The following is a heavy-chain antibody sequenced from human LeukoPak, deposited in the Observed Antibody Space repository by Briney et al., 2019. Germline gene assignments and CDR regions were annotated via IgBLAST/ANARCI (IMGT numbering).Heavy chain of an antibody. J-gene: IGHJ5*02. D-gene: IGHD6-19*01. Sequence: PSETLSLTCTVSGGSTSSYYWSWIRQPPGKGLEWIGYIYYSGSTNYNPSLKSRVTIPVDTSKNQFSLKLSSVTAADTAVYYCAREGGLDSGGWYNWFDPWGQGTLVTVSS. CDR2: IYYSGST. CDR3: AREGGLDSGGWYNWFDP. V-gene: IGHV4-59*01. CDR1: GGSTSSYY.